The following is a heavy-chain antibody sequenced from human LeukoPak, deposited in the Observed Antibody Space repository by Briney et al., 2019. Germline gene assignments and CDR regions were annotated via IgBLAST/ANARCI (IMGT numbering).Heavy chain of an antibody. CDR3: ARRGCTNGVCYNAPDYYYYMDV. CDR2: IIPIFGTA. CDR1: GGTFSSYA. Sequence: SVKVSCKASGGTFSSYAISWVRQAPGQGLEWMGGIIPIFGTANYAQKFQGRVTITTDESTSTAYMELSSLRSEDTAVYYCARRGCTNGVCYNAPDYYYYMDVWGKGTTVTVSS. V-gene: IGHV1-69*05. D-gene: IGHD2-8*01. J-gene: IGHJ6*03.